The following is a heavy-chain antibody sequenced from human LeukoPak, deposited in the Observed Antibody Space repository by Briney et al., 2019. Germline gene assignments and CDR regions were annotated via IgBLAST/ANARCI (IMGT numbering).Heavy chain of an antibody. CDR3: ARDRINAFDI. D-gene: IGHD3-10*01. Sequence: GGSLRLSCAASGFIFSSYAMHWVRQAPGKGLEFVSVIRGNGGSTYYANSVKGRFTISRDNSKNTLYLQMNSLRAEDTAVYYCARDRINAFDIWGQGTMVTVSS. CDR1: GFIFSSYA. V-gene: IGHV3-64*01. J-gene: IGHJ3*02. CDR2: IRGNGGST.